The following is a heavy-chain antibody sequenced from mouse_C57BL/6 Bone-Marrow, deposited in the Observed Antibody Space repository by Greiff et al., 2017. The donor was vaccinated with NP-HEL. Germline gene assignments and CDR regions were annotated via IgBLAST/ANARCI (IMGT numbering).Heavy chain of an antibody. J-gene: IGHJ1*03. CDR1: GYTFTSYG. V-gene: IGHV1-81*01. Sequence: VKLQESGAELARPGASVKLSCKASGYTFTSYGISWVKQRPGQGLEWIGEIYPRSGNTYYNEKFKGKATLTADKSSSTAYMELRSLTSEDSAVYFCATLLRPVGYFDVWGTGTTVTVSA. CDR3: ATLLRPVGYFDV. D-gene: IGHD1-2*01. CDR2: IYPRSGNT.